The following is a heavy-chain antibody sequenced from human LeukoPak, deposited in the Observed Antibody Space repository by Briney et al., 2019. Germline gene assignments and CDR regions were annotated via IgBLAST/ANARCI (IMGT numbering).Heavy chain of an antibody. CDR3: AIRETELELVD. D-gene: IGHD1-7*01. J-gene: IGHJ4*02. Sequence: TGGSLRLSCAASGFTFSSYAMNWVRQAPGKGLEWVSGISGGGTTTYYADCVKGRFTISRDNSKNTLYLQMNSLRAEDTALYWCAIRETELELVDWGQGTLVTVSS. CDR2: ISGGGTTT. V-gene: IGHV3-23*01. CDR1: GFTFSSYA.